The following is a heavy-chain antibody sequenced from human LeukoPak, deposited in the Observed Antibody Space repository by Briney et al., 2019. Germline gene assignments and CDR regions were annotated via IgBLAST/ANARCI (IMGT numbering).Heavy chain of an antibody. D-gene: IGHD3-10*01. Sequence: GGSLRLSCAASGFTFSSYSMNWVRQAPGKGLEWVSSISSSSSYIYYADSVKGRFTISRDNAKNSLYLQMNSLRAEDTAVYYCARDGVTMVRGVKVLDYYYYYMDVWGKGTTVAISS. CDR3: ARDGVTMVRGVKVLDYYYYYMDV. CDR2: ISSSSSYI. V-gene: IGHV3-21*01. CDR1: GFTFSSYS. J-gene: IGHJ6*03.